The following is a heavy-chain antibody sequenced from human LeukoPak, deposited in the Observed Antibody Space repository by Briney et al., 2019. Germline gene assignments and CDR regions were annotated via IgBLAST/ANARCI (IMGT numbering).Heavy chain of an antibody. J-gene: IGHJ6*03. CDR1: GFTFSSYG. Sequence: PGGTLRLSCAASGFTFSSYGMSWVRQAPGKGLEWVAFIRYDGSNKYYADSVKGRFTISRDNSKNTLYLQMNSLRAEDTAVYYCAKDPGQWLVSFHYYYYMDVWGKGTTVTISS. D-gene: IGHD6-19*01. CDR3: AKDPGQWLVSFHYYYYMDV. V-gene: IGHV3-30*02. CDR2: IRYDGSNK.